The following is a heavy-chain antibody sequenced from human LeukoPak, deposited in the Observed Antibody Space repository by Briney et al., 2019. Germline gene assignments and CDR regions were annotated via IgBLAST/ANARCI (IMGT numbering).Heavy chain of an antibody. V-gene: IGHV1-69*13. Sequence: ASVKVSCKASGGTFSSYAISWVRQAPGQGLEWMGGIIPIFGTANYAQKFQGRVTITADESTSTAYMELSSLRSEDTAVYYCARDHNPYYDYVWGSYRSYYYYYMDVWGKGTTVTVSS. CDR1: GGTFSSYA. J-gene: IGHJ6*03. D-gene: IGHD3-16*02. CDR2: IIPIFGTA. CDR3: ARDHNPYYDYVWGSYRSYYYYYMDV.